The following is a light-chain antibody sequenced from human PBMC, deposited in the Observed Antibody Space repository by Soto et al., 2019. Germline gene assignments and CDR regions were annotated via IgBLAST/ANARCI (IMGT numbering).Light chain of an antibody. CDR1: QGIRSW. V-gene: IGKV1-12*01. Sequence: DIQMTQSPSSVSASVGDRVTITCRASQGIRSWLAWYQQKPGKAPKLLIDIASSLQSGVPSRFSGSGSGTDFTLTISSLQPEDFATYYCQQANSFPPTFGQGTRLEMK. CDR2: IAS. J-gene: IGKJ5*01. CDR3: QQANSFPPT.